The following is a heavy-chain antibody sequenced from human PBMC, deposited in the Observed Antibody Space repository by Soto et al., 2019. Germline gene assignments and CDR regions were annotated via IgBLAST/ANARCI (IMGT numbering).Heavy chain of an antibody. CDR2: IYYSGST. J-gene: IGHJ4*02. V-gene: IGHV4-39*01. Sequence: SETLSLTCTVSGGSISSSSYYWGWIRQPPGKGLEWIGSIYYSGSTYYNPSLKSRVTISVDTSKNQFSLKLSSVTAADTAVYYCGRRDSTAKVWYWGQGTLVTVSS. CDR3: GRRDSTAKVWY. CDR1: GGSISSSSYY. D-gene: IGHD4-17*01.